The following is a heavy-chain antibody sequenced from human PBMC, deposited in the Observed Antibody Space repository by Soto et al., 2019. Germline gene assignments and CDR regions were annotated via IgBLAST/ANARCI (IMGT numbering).Heavy chain of an antibody. D-gene: IGHD4-17*01. J-gene: IGHJ2*01. CDR3: ARPDFGDYWYFDL. CDR2: IIPALGTA. Sequence: QAQLVQSGAEVKKPGSSVKVSCKASGGTFSSHTFSWVRQAPGQGLEWMGRIIPALGTATYAQKVQGRVRITADESATTVYMELNSLRSEDTAVYYCARPDFGDYWYFDLWGRGTLVTVSS. CDR1: GGTFSSHT. V-gene: IGHV1-69*08.